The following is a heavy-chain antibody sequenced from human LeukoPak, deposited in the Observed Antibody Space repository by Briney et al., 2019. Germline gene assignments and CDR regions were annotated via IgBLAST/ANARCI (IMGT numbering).Heavy chain of an antibody. D-gene: IGHD2-2*01. CDR1: GFTFDDYA. CDR3: AKDYCSSTSCYFDY. Sequence: GGSLRLSCAASGFTFDDYAMHWVRQAPGKGLEWVSLISWDGGSTYYADSVKGRFTISRDNSKNSLYLQMNSLRAEDTALYYCAKDYCSSTSCYFDYWGQGTLVTVSS. V-gene: IGHV3-43D*03. CDR2: ISWDGGST. J-gene: IGHJ4*02.